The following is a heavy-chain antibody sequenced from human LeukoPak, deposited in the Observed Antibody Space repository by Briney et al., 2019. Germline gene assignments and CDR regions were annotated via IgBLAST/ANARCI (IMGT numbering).Heavy chain of an antibody. V-gene: IGHV3-74*01. J-gene: IGHJ4*02. CDR1: GFTFRSYW. Sequence: SGGSLRLSCAASGFTFRSYWMHWVRQAPGKGLVWVSHINSDGSSTNYADSVKGRFTISRDNAKDTLYLQMNSLRTDDTAVYYCARGDFGDYVPFLYWGQGTLVTVSS. CDR3: ARGDFGDYVPFLY. D-gene: IGHD4-17*01. CDR2: INSDGSST.